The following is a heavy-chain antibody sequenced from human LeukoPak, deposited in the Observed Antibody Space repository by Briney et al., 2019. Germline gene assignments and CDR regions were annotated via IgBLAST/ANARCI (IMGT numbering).Heavy chain of an antibody. V-gene: IGHV3-48*01. D-gene: IGHD2-21*01. Sequence: GGSLRLSCTASGLTFNNYEMNWVRQAPGKGLEWVSYISGRGSTIHYADSVKGRFTISRDNSRNTLFLQMNSLRAEDTALYYCASAREYCGSAECYEYFHHWGQGTLVTVSS. CDR3: ASAREYCGSAECYEYFHH. CDR1: GLTFNNYE. J-gene: IGHJ1*01. CDR2: ISGRGSTI.